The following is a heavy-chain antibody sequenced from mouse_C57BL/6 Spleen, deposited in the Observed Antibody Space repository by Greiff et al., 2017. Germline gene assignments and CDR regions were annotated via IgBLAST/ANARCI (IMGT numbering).Heavy chain of an antibody. D-gene: IGHD3-2*02. V-gene: IGHV14-1*01. Sequence: DVKLQESGAELVRPGASVKLSCTASGFNIKDYYMHWVKQRPEQGLEWIGRIDPEDGDTEYAPKFQGKATMTADTSSNTAYLQLSSLTSEDTAVYYCTTRQLRLLAWFAYWGQGTLVTVSA. CDR2: IDPEDGDT. CDR3: TTRQLRLLAWFAY. J-gene: IGHJ3*01. CDR1: GFNIKDYY.